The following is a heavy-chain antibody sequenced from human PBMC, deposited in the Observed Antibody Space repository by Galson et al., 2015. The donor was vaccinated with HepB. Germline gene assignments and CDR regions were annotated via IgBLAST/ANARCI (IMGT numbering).Heavy chain of an antibody. CDR1: GFTFSDYY. J-gene: IGHJ4*02. CDR3: ARRGTSRCFDY. Sequence: SLRLSCAASGFTFSDYYMSWIRQAPGKGLEWVPYMSSSGSTISYADSVKGRFTISRDNAQNSLYLQINSLRAEDTAVYYCARRGTSRCFDYWGQGTLITVSS. D-gene: IGHD1-1*01. CDR2: MSSSGSTI. V-gene: IGHV3-11*01.